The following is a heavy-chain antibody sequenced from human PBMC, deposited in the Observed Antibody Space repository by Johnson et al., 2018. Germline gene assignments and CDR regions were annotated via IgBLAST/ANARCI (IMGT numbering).Heavy chain of an antibody. D-gene: IGHD3-10*01. J-gene: IGHJ6*03. V-gene: IGHV3-30*18. CDR3: AKATMVRGVTHSLGGSYYYYYMDV. CDR2: ISYDGSNK. Sequence: QVQLVESGGGVVQPGRSLRLSCAASGFTFSSYGMHWVRQAPGKGLEWVAVISYDGSNKYYADSVKGRFTISRDNSKNTLYLQMNRLRAEATAVYYCAKATMVRGVTHSLGGSYYYYYMDVWGKGTTVTVSS. CDR1: GFTFSSYG.